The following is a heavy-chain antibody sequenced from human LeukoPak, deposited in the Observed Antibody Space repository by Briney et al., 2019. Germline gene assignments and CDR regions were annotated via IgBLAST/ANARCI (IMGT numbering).Heavy chain of an antibody. Sequence: GGSLRLSCAASGFTFSSYAMRWVRQAPGKGLEWVSVISGSGGSTYYADSVKGRFTISRDNSKNTIYLQMNSLRAEDTAIYYCAKTPDHRGYFAAFDYWGQGTLVTVSS. CDR1: GFTFSSYA. D-gene: IGHD3-22*01. V-gene: IGHV3-23*01. J-gene: IGHJ4*02. CDR2: ISGSGGST. CDR3: AKTPDHRGYFAAFDY.